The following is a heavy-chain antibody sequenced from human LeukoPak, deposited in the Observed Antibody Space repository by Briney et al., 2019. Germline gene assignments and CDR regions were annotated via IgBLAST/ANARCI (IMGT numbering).Heavy chain of an antibody. J-gene: IGHJ4*02. D-gene: IGHD3-10*01. CDR2: IKHDGSEK. V-gene: IGHV3-7*04. CDR3: ARGYSGSFYYFDY. Sequence: GGSLRLSCAASGFTFSSYWMTWVRQAPGQGLEWVANIKHDGSEKYYVNSLKGRFTISRDNAKNSLYLQINSLRAEDTAVYYCARGYSGSFYYFDYWGQGTLVAVSS. CDR1: GFTFSSYW.